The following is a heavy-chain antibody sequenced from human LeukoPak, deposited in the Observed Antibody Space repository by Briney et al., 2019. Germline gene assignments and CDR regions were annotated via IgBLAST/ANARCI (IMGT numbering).Heavy chain of an antibody. CDR3: ARDPPYSSGWGDYFDY. V-gene: IGHV3-48*03. D-gene: IGHD6-19*01. J-gene: IGHJ4*02. Sequence: GGSLRLSCAASGFTFSSYEMNWVRQAPGKGLEWVSYISSSGSTIYYADSVKGRFTISRDNAKNSLYLQMNSLRAEDTAVYCCARDPPYSSGWGDYFDYWGQGTLVTVSS. CDR1: GFTFSSYE. CDR2: ISSSGSTI.